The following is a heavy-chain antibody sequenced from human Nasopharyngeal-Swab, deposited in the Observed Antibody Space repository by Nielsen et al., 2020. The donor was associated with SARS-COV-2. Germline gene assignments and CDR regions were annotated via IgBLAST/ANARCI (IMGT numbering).Heavy chain of an antibody. V-gene: IGHV6-1*01. CDR1: GDSFSSNNVG. Sequence: LRLSCAISGDSFSSNNVGWNWIRQSPSRGLEWLGRTYYGSKWYNHYAPSVKGRVTIKPDTSKNQFSLQMDSVTPEDSAVYYCARGFLQTGFDYWGQGTLVTVSS. J-gene: IGHJ4*02. D-gene: IGHD3-9*01. CDR2: TYYGSKWYN. CDR3: ARGFLQTGFDY.